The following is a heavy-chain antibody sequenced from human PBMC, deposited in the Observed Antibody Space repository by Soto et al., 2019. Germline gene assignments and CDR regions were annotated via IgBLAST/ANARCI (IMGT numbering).Heavy chain of an antibody. CDR2: ISSSSSYI. V-gene: IGHV3-21*01. CDR1: GFTFSSYS. Sequence: EVQLVESGGGLVQPGGSLRLSCAASGFTFSSYSMNWVRQAPGKGLEWVSSISSSSSYIYYADSVKGRFTISRDNAKNSLYLQMNSLRAEDTAVYYCARGRGAAGTDSVQYYGMDVWGQGTMVTVSS. D-gene: IGHD6-13*01. J-gene: IGHJ6*02. CDR3: ARGRGAAGTDSVQYYGMDV.